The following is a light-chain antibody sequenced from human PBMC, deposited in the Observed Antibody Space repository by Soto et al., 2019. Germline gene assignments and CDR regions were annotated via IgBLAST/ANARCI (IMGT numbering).Light chain of an antibody. Sequence: EIVLTQSPGTLSLSPGERATLSCRASQSVSSSYLACYQQKPGQAPRLLIYGASSKSTGIPDRFSGSGSGIHFTLPISTLAPEDFAVYYCQQYCSSPFTFGGGTKVEIK. CDR1: QSVSSSY. V-gene: IGKV3-20*01. CDR3: QQYCSSPFT. CDR2: GAS. J-gene: IGKJ4*01.